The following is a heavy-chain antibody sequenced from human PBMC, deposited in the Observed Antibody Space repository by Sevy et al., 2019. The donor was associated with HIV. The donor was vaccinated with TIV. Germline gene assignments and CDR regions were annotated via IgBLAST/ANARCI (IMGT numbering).Heavy chain of an antibody. Sequence: SETLSLTCTVSGGSISSGGYYWSWIRQHPGKGLEWIGYIYYSGSTYYDPSLKSRVTISVDTSKNQFSLKLSSVTAAVTAVYYCARDLFVVVPAAPWGDYYYYYGMDVWGQGTTVTVSS. J-gene: IGHJ6*02. D-gene: IGHD2-2*01. V-gene: IGHV4-31*03. CDR1: GGSISSGGYY. CDR3: ARDLFVVVPAAPWGDYYYYYGMDV. CDR2: IYYSGST.